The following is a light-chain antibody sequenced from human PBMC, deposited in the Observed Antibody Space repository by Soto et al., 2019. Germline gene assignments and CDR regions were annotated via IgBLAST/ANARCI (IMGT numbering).Light chain of an antibody. CDR1: SSNIGSNY. V-gene: IGLV1-47*01. Sequence: QSVLTQPPSASGTPGQRVTIFCSGSSSNIGSNYVYWYQQFPGAAPKLLIYRNNQRPSGVPDRFSGSKSGPSASLAISGVRSGDEADYYCTAWDNSLSGPLFGGGTKLTVL. J-gene: IGLJ2*01. CDR2: RNN. CDR3: TAWDNSLSGPL.